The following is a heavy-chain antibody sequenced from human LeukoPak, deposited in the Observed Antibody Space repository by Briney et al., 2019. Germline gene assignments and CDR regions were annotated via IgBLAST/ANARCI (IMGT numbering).Heavy chain of an antibody. V-gene: IGHV1-46*01. Sequence: ASVKVSCKASGYTFTTYYTHWVRQAPGQGLEWMGIINPSGGSTRYAQKFQGRVTMTRDMSTSAVYMEMSSLRSEDTAVYYCARGLQAAYYYYLDVWGKGTTVTVSS. CDR3: ARGLQAAYYYYLDV. D-gene: IGHD4-11*01. J-gene: IGHJ6*03. CDR1: GYTFTTYY. CDR2: INPSGGST.